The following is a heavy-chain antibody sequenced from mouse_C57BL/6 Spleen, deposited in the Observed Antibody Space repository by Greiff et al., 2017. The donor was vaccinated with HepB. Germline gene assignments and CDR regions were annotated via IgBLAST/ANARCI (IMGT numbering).Heavy chain of an antibody. CDR1: GYTFPSYW. Sequence: VPLQQPGAELVMPGASVKLSCQASGYTFPSYWMHWVKPRPGQGLEWIGEIDPSDSYTNYKQKFKGKSTLTVDKSSSTAYMQLSSLTSEDSAVYYCAQTAQATDWFAYWGQGTLVTVSA. D-gene: IGHD3-2*02. CDR2: IDPSDSYT. V-gene: IGHV1-69*01. J-gene: IGHJ3*01. CDR3: AQTAQATDWFAY.